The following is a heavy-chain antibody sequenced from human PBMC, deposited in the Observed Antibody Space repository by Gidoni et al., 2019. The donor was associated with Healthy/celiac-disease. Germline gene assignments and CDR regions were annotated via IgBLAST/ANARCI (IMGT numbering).Heavy chain of an antibody. CDR1: GYTFTSYY. D-gene: IGHD4-17*01. J-gene: IGHJ6*03. CDR2: INPSGGST. Sequence: QVQLVQSGAEVKKPGASVKVSCKASGYTFTSYYMHWVRQAPGQGLEWMGIINPSGGSTSYAQKFQGRVTMTRDTSTSTVYMELSSLRSEDTAVYYCARANTDYGDYDGPYYYYYMDVWGKGTTVTVSS. CDR3: ARANTDYGDYDGPYYYYYMDV. V-gene: IGHV1-46*01.